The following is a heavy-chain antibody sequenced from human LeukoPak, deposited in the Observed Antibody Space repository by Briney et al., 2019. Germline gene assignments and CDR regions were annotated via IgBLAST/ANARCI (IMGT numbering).Heavy chain of an antibody. Sequence: PGGSLRLSCAASGFTFSSSPMSWVRQAPGKGLEWVSGITSSGGDTAYADFVKGRFTISRDNSKNIVYLQMNSLRVDDTAVYYCSKKSSGLYPFDYWGLGTLVTVSS. V-gene: IGHV3-23*01. CDR3: SKKSSGLYPFDY. D-gene: IGHD3-16*02. CDR1: GFTFSSSP. CDR2: ITSSGGDT. J-gene: IGHJ4*02.